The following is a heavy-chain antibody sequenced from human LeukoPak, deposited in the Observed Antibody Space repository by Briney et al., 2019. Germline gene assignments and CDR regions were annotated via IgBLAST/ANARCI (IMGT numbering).Heavy chain of an antibody. CDR2: IYHSGST. V-gene: IGHV4-38-2*02. CDR3: ARSLDTGTTFDY. Sequence: PSETLSLTCTDSGYSISSGYYWGWIRQPPGKGLEWIGSIYHSGSTYYNPSLKSRVTISVDTSKNQFSLKLSSVTAADTAVYYCARSLDTGTTFDYWGQGTLVTVSS. D-gene: IGHD5-18*01. J-gene: IGHJ4*02. CDR1: GYSISSGYY.